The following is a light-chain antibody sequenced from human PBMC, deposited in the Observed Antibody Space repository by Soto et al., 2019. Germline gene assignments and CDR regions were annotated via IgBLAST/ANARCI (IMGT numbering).Light chain of an antibody. J-gene: IGKJ1*01. CDR3: QQYGSSST. CDR2: DAS. V-gene: IGKV3-20*01. CDR1: QTVRNNY. Sequence: EFVWTQSPGTLSLSPGERATLSCRASQTVRNNYLAWYQQKPGQAPRLLIYDASSRATGIPDRFSGGGSGTDFTLTISRLEPEDFAVYYCQQYGSSSTFGQGTKVDIK.